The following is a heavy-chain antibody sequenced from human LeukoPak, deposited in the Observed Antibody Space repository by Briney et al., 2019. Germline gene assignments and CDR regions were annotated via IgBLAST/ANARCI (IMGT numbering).Heavy chain of an antibody. Sequence: GGSLRLSCAASGFTFSSYWMSWVRQTPGKGLEWVANIKQDGSEKYYVDSVKGRFTISRDNAKNSLYLQMNSLRAEDTAVYYCARDRNFQYYYGSGSYMSGGYYYMDVWGKGTTVTVSS. V-gene: IGHV3-7*01. CDR3: ARDRNFQYYYGSGSYMSGGYYYMDV. D-gene: IGHD3-10*01. CDR2: IKQDGSEK. J-gene: IGHJ6*03. CDR1: GFTFSSYW.